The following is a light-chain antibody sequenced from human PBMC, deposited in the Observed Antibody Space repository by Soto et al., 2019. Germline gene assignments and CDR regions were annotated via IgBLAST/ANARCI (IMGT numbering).Light chain of an antibody. CDR3: SSYTSSSTPDV. Sequence: QSALNQPASVSGSPGQSITISCTGTSSDVGGYNYVSWYQQHPGKAPKLMIYDVSNRPSGVSNRFSGSKSGNTASLTISGLQAEDEADYYCSSYTSSSTPDVFGTGTKVTVL. J-gene: IGLJ1*01. V-gene: IGLV2-14*01. CDR1: SSDVGGYNY. CDR2: DVS.